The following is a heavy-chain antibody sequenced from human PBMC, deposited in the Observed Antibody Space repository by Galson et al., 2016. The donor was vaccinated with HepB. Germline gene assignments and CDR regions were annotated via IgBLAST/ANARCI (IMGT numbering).Heavy chain of an antibody. CDR2: IDWNDDQ. CDR1: GFALSTSGMC. V-gene: IGHV2-70*13. CDR3: ARLGGGYFDSSGSYYGGYLDY. D-gene: IGHD3-22*01. Sequence: PALVKPTQTLTLTCTFSGFALSTSGMCVSWIRQPPGKALEWLALIDWNDDQYYSTSLKTRLTISKDTSKRQVVLRMTNMDPVDTATYYCARLGGGYFDSSGSYYGGYLDYWGQGALVTVSS. J-gene: IGHJ4*02.